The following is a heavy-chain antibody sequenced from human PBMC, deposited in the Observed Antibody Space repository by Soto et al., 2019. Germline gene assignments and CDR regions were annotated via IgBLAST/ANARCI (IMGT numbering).Heavy chain of an antibody. CDR1: GGSISSGNFS. Sequence: PSETLSLTCTVSGGSISSGNFSWSWIRQTPGKGLEWIGYIFHSGATFYNTSLKTRVTISVDRPKNQFSLKLRSVSEADTAVYYCVRVKVGDLFRFNWFFDLSGRGTLVT. CDR3: VRVKVGDLFRFNWFFDL. D-gene: IGHD3-3*01. CDR2: IFHSGAT. V-gene: IGHV4-30-2*01. J-gene: IGHJ2*01.